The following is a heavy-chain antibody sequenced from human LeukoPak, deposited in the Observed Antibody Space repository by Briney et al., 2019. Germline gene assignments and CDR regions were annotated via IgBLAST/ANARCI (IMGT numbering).Heavy chain of an antibody. CDR1: GGSISSYY. D-gene: IGHD5-18*01. Sequence: PSETLSLTCTVSGGSISSYYWSWIRQPPGKGLEWIGYIYYSGSTNYNPSLKSRVTISVDTSKNQFSLKLSSVTAADTAVYYCARAVAMVTAFDIWGQGTMVTVSS. V-gene: IGHV4-59*01. J-gene: IGHJ3*02. CDR2: IYYSGST. CDR3: ARAVAMVTAFDI.